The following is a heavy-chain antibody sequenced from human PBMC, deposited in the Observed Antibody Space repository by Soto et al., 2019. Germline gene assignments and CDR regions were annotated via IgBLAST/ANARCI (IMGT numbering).Heavy chain of an antibody. CDR2: MNPNSGNT. CDR1: GYTFTNYD. D-gene: IGHD3-3*01. CDR3: ASQGVDFWRVGHYYGLGV. V-gene: IGHV1-8*01. Sequence: QVQLVQSGAEVKKPGASVKVSCKASGYTFTNYDANWVRQAAGQGLEWMGWMNPNSGNTDYAQKFRDRVAMTRNTSIDTAYMELSSLTSEDTAVYYCASQGVDFWRVGHYYGLGVWGQGTAVTVAS. J-gene: IGHJ6*02.